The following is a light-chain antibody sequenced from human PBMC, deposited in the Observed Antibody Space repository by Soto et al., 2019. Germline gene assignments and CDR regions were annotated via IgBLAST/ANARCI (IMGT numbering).Light chain of an antibody. Sequence: EVVMTQSPATLSVSPGEGATLSCRASQSIDSNLAWYQQKPGQAPRLLIYGASSRATDIPARFSGSGSGTEFTLTISSLQYEDFAVYYCQQYNKWPLWTFGQGTKVEVK. CDR2: GAS. J-gene: IGKJ1*01. CDR1: QSIDSN. CDR3: QQYNKWPLWT. V-gene: IGKV3-15*01.